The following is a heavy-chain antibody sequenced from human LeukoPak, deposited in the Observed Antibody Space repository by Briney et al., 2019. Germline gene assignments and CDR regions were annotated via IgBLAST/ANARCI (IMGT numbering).Heavy chain of an antibody. CDR3: ARDEDYYDSSGYV. D-gene: IGHD3-22*01. V-gene: IGHV1-69*04. J-gene: IGHJ4*02. CDR1: GGTFSSYT. Sequence: SVKVSCKASGGTFSSYTISWVRQAPGQGLEWMGRIIPILGIANYAQKFQGRVTITADKSTSTAYMELSSLRSEDTAVYYCARDEDYYDSSGYVWGQGTLVTVSS. CDR2: IIPILGIA.